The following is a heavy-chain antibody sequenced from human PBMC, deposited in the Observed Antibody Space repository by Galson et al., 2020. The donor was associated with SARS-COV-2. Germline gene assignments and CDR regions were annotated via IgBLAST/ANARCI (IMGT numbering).Heavy chain of an antibody. CDR1: GDSVSSNSAA. V-gene: IGHV6-1*01. J-gene: IGHJ5*02. Sequence: SQTLSLTCVIPGDSVSSNSAAWSWIRQSPSRGLEWQGRTYYRSKWYNDYAVSIKSRITSNPDTSKNQFSLQLNSVTPEDTAVYYCARERNYYGWGSYYKWGSWFDPWGQGTLVTVSS. CDR3: ARERNYYGWGSYYKWGSWFDP. CDR2: TYYRSKWYN. D-gene: IGHD3-10*01.